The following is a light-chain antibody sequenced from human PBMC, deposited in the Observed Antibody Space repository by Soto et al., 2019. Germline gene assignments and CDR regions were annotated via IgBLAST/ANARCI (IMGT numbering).Light chain of an antibody. V-gene: IGKV4-1*01. J-gene: IGKJ4*01. CDR2: WAS. Sequence: DIVMTQSQDSLVVSLGERATINCRSSQNILNSPDKRNYLAWYQQKSVQPPKLLIYWASTRESGVPVRFSGSESGTDFTLTISSLQAEDVAVDYCPQYYSPPQITFGGGTKVEIK. CDR1: QNILNSPDKRNY. CDR3: PQYYSPPQIT.